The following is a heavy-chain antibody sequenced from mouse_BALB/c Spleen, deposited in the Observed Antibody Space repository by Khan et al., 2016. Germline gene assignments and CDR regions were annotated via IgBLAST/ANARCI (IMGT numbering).Heavy chain of an antibody. CDR1: GYSITSDYA. CDR2: ISYSGST. J-gene: IGHJ2*01. CDR3: ARTLLRLYYFDY. Sequence: EVKLLESGPGLVKPSQSLSLTCTVTGYSITSDYAWNWIRQFPGNKLEWMGYISYSGSTSYNPSLKSRISITRDTSTNQFFLQLNSVTTEDTATYYYARTLLRLYYFDYWGQGTTLTVSS. V-gene: IGHV3-2*02. D-gene: IGHD1-2*01.